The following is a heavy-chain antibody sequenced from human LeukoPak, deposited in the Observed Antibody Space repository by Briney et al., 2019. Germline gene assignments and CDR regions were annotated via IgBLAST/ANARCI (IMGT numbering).Heavy chain of an antibody. J-gene: IGHJ4*02. V-gene: IGHV3-48*03. CDR2: ISSSGSTI. Sequence: GGSLRLSCAASGFTFSSYEMNWGRQAPGKGLEWVSYISSSGSTIYYADSVKGRFTISRDNAKNSLYLQMNSLRAEDTAVYYCASNPYDSSGWYFDYWGQGTLVTVSS. CDR3: ASNPYDSSGWYFDY. CDR1: GFTFSSYE. D-gene: IGHD3-22*01.